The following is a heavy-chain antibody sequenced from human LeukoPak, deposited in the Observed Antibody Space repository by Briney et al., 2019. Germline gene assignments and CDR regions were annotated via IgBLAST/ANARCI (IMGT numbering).Heavy chain of an antibody. V-gene: IGHV4-4*02. Sequence: MASETLSLTCAVSGGSITSSNWWSWVRQPPGKGLEWIGEIYYTGNTNYNPSLKGRVTISVDKSNNQFSLNLSSVTAADTAVYYCAKSNAWDWFDPWGQGTLVTVSS. CDR2: IYYTGNT. CDR1: GGSITSSNW. D-gene: IGHD4-11*01. CDR3: AKSNAWDWFDP. J-gene: IGHJ5*02.